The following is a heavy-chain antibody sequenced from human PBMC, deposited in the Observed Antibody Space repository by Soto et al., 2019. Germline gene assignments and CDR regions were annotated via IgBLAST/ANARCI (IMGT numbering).Heavy chain of an antibody. J-gene: IGHJ4*02. V-gene: IGHV1-69*13. Sequence: ASVKVSCKASGGTFSTYAISWVRQAPGQGLEWMGGIIPMFGTANYAQRFQDRVTITADESTNTVYMELSSLRSEDTAVYFCASGIQLWLRRINNGYSGWGQGTLVTVSS. CDR3: ASGIQLWLRRINNGYSG. CDR2: IIPMFGTA. D-gene: IGHD5-18*01. CDR1: GGTFSTYA.